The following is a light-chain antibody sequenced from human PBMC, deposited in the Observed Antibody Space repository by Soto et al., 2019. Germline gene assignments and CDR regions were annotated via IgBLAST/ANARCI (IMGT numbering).Light chain of an antibody. J-gene: IGKJ3*01. CDR2: DAS. CDR3: QQYRSYFLT. CDR1: QSISRS. V-gene: IGKV1-5*01. Sequence: DIQMTQSPSTLSASVGDRVTITCRASQSISRSLAWYQQKSGKAPKLLIYDASSLESGVPSRFSGSGFGTEFTLTISGLQPDHFATYYCQQYRSYFLTFGPGTTVDMK.